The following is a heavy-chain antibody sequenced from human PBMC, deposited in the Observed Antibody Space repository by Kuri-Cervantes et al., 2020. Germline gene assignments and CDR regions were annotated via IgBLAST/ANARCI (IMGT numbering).Heavy chain of an antibody. CDR2: MNPNSGNT. J-gene: IGHJ3*02. D-gene: IGHD3-3*01. Sequence: ASVKVSCKASGYTFTSYDINWVRQATGQGLEWMGWMNPNSGNTGYAQKFQGRVTMTRNTSISTAYMELSSLRSEDTAVYYCARGPDSDYDFWSGYYPDAFDIWGQGTMVTVSS. CDR1: GYTFTSYD. CDR3: ARGPDSDYDFWSGYYPDAFDI. V-gene: IGHV1-8*01.